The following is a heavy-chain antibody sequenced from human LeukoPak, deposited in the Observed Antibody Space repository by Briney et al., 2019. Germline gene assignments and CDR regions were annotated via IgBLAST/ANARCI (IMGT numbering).Heavy chain of an antibody. CDR1: GFTLSIYG. D-gene: IGHD6-19*01. Sequence: PGGSLRLSCATSGFTLSIYGMHWVRQAPGKGLEWVAFIRYDGTSQYYADSVKGRFTISRDNSKNTLYLQMNSLRAEDTAVYYCAKVDSGWYQIDYWGQGTLVTVSS. V-gene: IGHV3-30*02. J-gene: IGHJ4*02. CDR2: IRYDGTSQ. CDR3: AKVDSGWYQIDY.